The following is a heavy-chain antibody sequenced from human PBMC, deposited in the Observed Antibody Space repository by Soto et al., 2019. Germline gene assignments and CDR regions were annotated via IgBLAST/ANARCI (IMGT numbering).Heavy chain of an antibody. J-gene: IGHJ4*02. Sequence: GGSLRLSCAASGFTFSSYAMHWVRQSPGKGLEWVAVISYDGSNKYYADSVKGRFTISRDNSKNTLYLQMNSLRAEDTAVYYCAKSVCSGGSCYSDYWGQGTLVTVSS. V-gene: IGHV3-30*18. CDR3: AKSVCSGGSCYSDY. CDR2: ISYDGSNK. CDR1: GFTFSSYA. D-gene: IGHD2-15*01.